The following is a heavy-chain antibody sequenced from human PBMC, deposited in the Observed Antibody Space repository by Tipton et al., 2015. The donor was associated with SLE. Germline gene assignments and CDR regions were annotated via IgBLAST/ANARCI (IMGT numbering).Heavy chain of an antibody. D-gene: IGHD4-17*01. CDR1: GGSISSGDYY. Sequence: TLSLTCTVSGGSISSGDYYWSWIRQPPGKGLEWIGYIYYSGSTYYNPSLKSRVTISVDTSKNQSSLKLSSVTAADTAVYYCARERVDFGDYGVYEDNWFDPWGQGTLVTVSS. CDR3: ARERVDFGDYGVYEDNWFDP. V-gene: IGHV4-30-4*01. J-gene: IGHJ5*02. CDR2: IYYSGST.